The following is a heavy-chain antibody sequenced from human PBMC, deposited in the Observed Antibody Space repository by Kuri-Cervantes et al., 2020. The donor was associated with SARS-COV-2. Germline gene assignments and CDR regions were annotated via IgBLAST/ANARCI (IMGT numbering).Heavy chain of an antibody. CDR3: ARCSSGLTYFDY. Sequence: ASVKVSCKASGGTFSSYAISWVRQAPGQGLEWMGWINPNSGGTNYAQKFQGRVTMTRDTSISTAYMELSRLRSDDTAVYYCARCSSGLTYFDYWGQGTLVTVSS. CDR2: INPNSGGT. CDR1: GGTFSSYA. V-gene: IGHV1-2*02. J-gene: IGHJ4*02. D-gene: IGHD6-19*01.